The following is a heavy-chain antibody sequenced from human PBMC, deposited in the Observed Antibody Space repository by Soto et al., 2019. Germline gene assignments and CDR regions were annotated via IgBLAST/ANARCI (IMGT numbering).Heavy chain of an antibody. CDR3: ASPRRPLRYGNAVTI. J-gene: IGHJ3*02. Sequence: QLQLQESGPGLLKPSETLSLNCTVSGDSFGSSNCYWGWLRQPPGKGLEWVGSIFYTGNTYYTPSNKSRATISVDTTKNHCPLTLRSVTAADTAEYYCASPRRPLRYGNAVTIWGEGTMVTVSS. CDR1: GDSFGSSNCY. CDR2: IFYTGNT. D-gene: IGHD2-21*02. V-gene: IGHV4-39*02.